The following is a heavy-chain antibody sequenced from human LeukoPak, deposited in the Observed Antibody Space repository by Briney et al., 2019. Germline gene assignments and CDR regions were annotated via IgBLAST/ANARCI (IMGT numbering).Heavy chain of an antibody. J-gene: IGHJ6*03. CDR3: TRDGYYYYYYMDV. CDR1: GFSFANYA. Sequence: PGGSLRLSCAASGFSFANYAMAWVRQAPGKGLEWVGFIRSKAYGGTTEYAASVKGRFTISRDDSKSIAYLQMNSLKTEDTAVYYCTRDGYYYYYYMDVWGRGTTVTVSS. CDR2: IRSKAYGGTT. V-gene: IGHV3-49*04.